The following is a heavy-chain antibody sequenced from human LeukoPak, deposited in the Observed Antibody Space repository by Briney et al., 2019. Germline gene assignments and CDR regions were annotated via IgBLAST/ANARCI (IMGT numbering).Heavy chain of an antibody. V-gene: IGHV4-4*07. D-gene: IGHD4-23*01. CDR2: IYTSGST. CDR3: ARDRWSGESDY. J-gene: IGHJ4*02. CDR1: GGSISSYY. Sequence: SSETLSLTCTVSGGSISSYYWSWIRQPAGKGLEWIGRIYTSGSTNYNPSLKSRVTMSVDTSKNRFSLKLSSVTAADTAVYYCARDRWSGESDYWGQGTLVTVSS.